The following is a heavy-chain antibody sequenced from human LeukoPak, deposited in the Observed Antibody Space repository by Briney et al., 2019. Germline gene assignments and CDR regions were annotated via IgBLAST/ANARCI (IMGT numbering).Heavy chain of an antibody. J-gene: IGHJ4*02. CDR2: IYHSGST. CDR3: ARASDSSGWYPRIGY. Sequence: SETLSLTCTVSGYSISSGYYWGWIRQPPGKGLEWIGSIYHSGSTYYNPSLKSRVTISVDTSKNQFSLKLSSVTAADTAVYYCARASDSSGWYPRIGYWGQGTLVTVSS. V-gene: IGHV4-38-2*02. CDR1: GYSISSGYY. D-gene: IGHD6-19*01.